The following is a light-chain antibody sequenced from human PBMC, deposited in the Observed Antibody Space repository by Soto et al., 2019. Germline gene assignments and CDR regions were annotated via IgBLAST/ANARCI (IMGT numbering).Light chain of an antibody. CDR1: SSDVGSYNL. CDR3: CSYAGRATYV. Sequence: QSVLTQPASVSGSPGQSITISCTGPSSDVGSYNLVSWYQQYPDKAPKLIIFEVFKRPSGVSHRFSGSKSGNTASLTISGLQAEDEANYYCCSYAGRATYVFGGGTKLTVL. J-gene: IGLJ2*01. V-gene: IGLV2-23*02. CDR2: EVF.